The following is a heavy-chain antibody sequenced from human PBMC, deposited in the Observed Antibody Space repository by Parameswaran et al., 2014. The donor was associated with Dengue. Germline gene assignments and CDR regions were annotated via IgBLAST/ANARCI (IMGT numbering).Heavy chain of an antibody. Sequence: PGKGLEWIGYIYYSGSTYYNPSLKSRVTISVDTSKNQFSLKLSSVTAADTAVYYCARAIVVVPAAFDYWGQGTLVTVSS. V-gene: IGHV4-30-4*01. D-gene: IGHD2-2*01. CDR2: IYYSGST. J-gene: IGHJ4*02. CDR3: ARAIVVVPAAFDY.